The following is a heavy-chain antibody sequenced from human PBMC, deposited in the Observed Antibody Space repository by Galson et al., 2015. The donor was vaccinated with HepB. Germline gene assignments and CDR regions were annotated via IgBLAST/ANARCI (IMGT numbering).Heavy chain of an antibody. CDR2: IKQDGSEK. V-gene: IGHV3-7*03. D-gene: IGHD2-2*01. CDR3: AREYCSSTSCYPFDY. J-gene: IGHJ4*02. Sequence: SLRLSCAASGFTFSSYWMSWVRQAPGKGLEWVANIKQDGSEKYYVDSVKGRFTISRDNAKNSLYLQMNSLRAEDTAVYYCAREYCSSTSCYPFDYWGQGTLVTVSS. CDR1: GFTFSSYW.